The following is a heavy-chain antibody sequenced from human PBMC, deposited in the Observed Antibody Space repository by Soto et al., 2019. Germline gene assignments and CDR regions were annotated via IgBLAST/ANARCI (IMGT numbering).Heavy chain of an antibody. CDR3: AKGLINGRWYAED. CDR1: GFTFSSCV. J-gene: IGHJ4*02. CDR2: ITDSGTGT. V-gene: IGHV3-23*01. Sequence: EVHLLESGGGLVHPGESLRLYCGASGFTFSSCVMTWVRQAPGKGLEWVSCITDSGTGTYYADSVKGRFTISRDNSKNTMYLQMNNLRVEDTGVYYCAKGLINGRWYAEDWGQGTLVTVSS. D-gene: IGHD6-13*01.